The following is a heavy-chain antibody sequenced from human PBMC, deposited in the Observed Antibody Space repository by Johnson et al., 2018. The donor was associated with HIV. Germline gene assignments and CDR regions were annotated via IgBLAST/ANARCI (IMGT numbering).Heavy chain of an antibody. J-gene: IGHJ3*02. V-gene: IGHV3-30*03. CDR1: VFTFSSYG. D-gene: IGHD3-22*01. Sequence: QVQPVESGGGVVQPGRSLRLSFAPSVFTFSSYGMHCVRQAPGNGLDWVAVIPYDGSNTYYPASVKGRFTISRDNSKNTLYLQMNSLRAEDTDVYYCLREKLDSSGYYDAFDIWGQGTMVTVSS. CDR2: IPYDGSNT. CDR3: LREKLDSSGYYDAFDI.